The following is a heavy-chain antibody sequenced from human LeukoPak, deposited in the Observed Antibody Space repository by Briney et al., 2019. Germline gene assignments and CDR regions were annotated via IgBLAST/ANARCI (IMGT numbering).Heavy chain of an antibody. CDR1: GYSISSGYY. CDR2: IYHSGST. CDR3: ARRFLEFPWFDP. V-gene: IGHV4-38-2*01. J-gene: IGHJ5*02. D-gene: IGHD3-3*01. Sequence: PSETLSPTCAVSGYSISSGYYWGWIRQPPGKGLEWIGSIYHSGSTYYNPSLKSRVTISVDTSENQFSLKLSSVTAADTAVYYCARRFLEFPWFDPWGQGTLVTVSS.